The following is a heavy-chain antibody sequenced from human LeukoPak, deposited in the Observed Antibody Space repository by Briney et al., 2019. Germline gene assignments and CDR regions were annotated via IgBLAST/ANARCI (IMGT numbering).Heavy chain of an antibody. CDR1: GFTFSSYS. J-gene: IGHJ4*02. D-gene: IGHD5-12*01. Sequence: QPGGSLRLSCAASGFTFSSYSMNWVRQAPGKGLEWVSAISGSGGSTYYADSVKGRFTISRDNSKNTLYLQMNSLRAEDTAIYYCAKTKGWSGYDYGFDYWGQGTLVTVSS. CDR2: ISGSGGST. V-gene: IGHV3-23*01. CDR3: AKTKGWSGYDYGFDY.